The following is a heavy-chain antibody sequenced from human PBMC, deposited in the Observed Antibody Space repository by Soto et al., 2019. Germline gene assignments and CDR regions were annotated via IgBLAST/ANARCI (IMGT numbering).Heavy chain of an antibody. CDR2: TSYDGTNK. Sequence: GGSLRLSCEASGFTFSTHGMHWVRQAPGKGLEWVAGTSYDGTNKYYARSVQGRFTISRENSMKTLYLQMNSLRTEDTDVYYCAKDWSGARWYYDALDVWGQGTTVTVSS. CDR1: GFTFSTHG. V-gene: IGHV3-30*18. J-gene: IGHJ6*02. CDR3: AKDWSGARWYYDALDV. D-gene: IGHD2-15*01.